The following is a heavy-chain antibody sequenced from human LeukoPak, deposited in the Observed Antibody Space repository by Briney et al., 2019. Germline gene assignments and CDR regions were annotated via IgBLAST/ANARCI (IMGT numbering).Heavy chain of an antibody. V-gene: IGHV4-59*01. D-gene: IGHD5-12*01. Sequence: SETLSLTCTVSGGSISSYYWSWIRQPPGKGLEWIGYIYYGGSTNYNPSLKSRVTISVDTSKNQFSLKLSSVTAADTAVYYCARGSGYEKSLFDYWGQGTLVTVSS. CDR3: ARGSGYEKSLFDY. J-gene: IGHJ4*02. CDR1: GGSISSYY. CDR2: IYYGGST.